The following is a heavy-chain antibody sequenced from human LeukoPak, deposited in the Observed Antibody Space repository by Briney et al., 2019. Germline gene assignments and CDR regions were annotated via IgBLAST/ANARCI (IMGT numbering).Heavy chain of an antibody. D-gene: IGHD2-2*01. CDR3: AKLSTPATKYYYYGMDV. J-gene: IGHJ6*02. CDR1: GFTFSSYG. V-gene: IGHV3-30*18. Sequence: PGGSLRLSCAASGFTFSSYGMRWVRQAPGKGLEWVAVISYDGSNKYYADSVKGRFTISRDNSKNTLYLQMNSLRAEDTAVYYCAKLSTPATKYYYYGMDVWGQGTTVTVSS. CDR2: ISYDGSNK.